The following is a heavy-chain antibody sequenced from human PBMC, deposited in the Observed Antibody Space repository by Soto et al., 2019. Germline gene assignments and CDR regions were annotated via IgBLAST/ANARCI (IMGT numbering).Heavy chain of an antibody. CDR2: IIPIFGTA. CDR3: ATHPGCSGGSGYCFQH. J-gene: IGHJ1*01. CDR1: GGTFSSYA. Sequence: QVQLVQSGAEVKKPGSSVKVSCKASGGTFSSYAISWVRQAPGQGLEWMGGIIPIFGTANYAQKFQGRVTITADESTSXAYMELSSLRSEDTAVYYCATHPGCSGGSGYCFQHWGQGTLVTVSS. V-gene: IGHV1-69*12. D-gene: IGHD2-15*01.